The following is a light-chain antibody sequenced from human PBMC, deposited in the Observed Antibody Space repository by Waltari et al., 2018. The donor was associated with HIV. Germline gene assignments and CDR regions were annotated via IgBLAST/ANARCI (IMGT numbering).Light chain of an antibody. CDR3: QRNNNWLSDT. CDR2: GAS. J-gene: IGKJ2*01. V-gene: IGKV3-15*01. Sequence: EIVMRQPPANLSVTQGERATLSCRASQRVSSHLAWYEPEPGQAPRLLIYGASTRAAGILARFSGSWSGTELTLNSSSIESEDFAGYYCQRNNNWLSDTCGEGTKLEIK. CDR1: QRVSSH.